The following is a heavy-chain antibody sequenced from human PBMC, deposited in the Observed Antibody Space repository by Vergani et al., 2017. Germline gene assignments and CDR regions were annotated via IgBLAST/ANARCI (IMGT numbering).Heavy chain of an antibody. J-gene: IGHJ4*02. CDR2: INPSGGST. CDR1: GGTFSSYA. D-gene: IGHD6-19*01. Sequence: QVQLVQSGAEVKKPGSSVKVSCKASGGTFSSYAISWVRQAPGQGLEWMGIINPSGGSTSYAQKFQGRVTMTRDTSTSTVYMELSSLRSEDTAVYYCAREIAVAGTFGSPDYWGQGTLVTVSS. V-gene: IGHV1-46*03. CDR3: AREIAVAGTFGSPDY.